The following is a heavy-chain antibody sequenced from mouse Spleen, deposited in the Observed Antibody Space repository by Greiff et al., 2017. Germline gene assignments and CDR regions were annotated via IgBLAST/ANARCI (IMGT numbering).Heavy chain of an antibody. CDR3: ARRGITTFFDD. V-gene: IGHV5-9-1*01. CDR2: ISSGGSYT. CDR1: GFTFSSYA. D-gene: IGHD2-4*01. J-gene: IGHJ2*01. Sequence: EVMLVESGGGLVKPGGSLKLSCAASGFTFSSYAMSWVRQTPEKRLEWVATISSGGSYTYYPDSVKGRFTISRDNAKNTLYLQMSSLRSEDTAMYYCARRGITTFFDDWGQGTTLTVSS.